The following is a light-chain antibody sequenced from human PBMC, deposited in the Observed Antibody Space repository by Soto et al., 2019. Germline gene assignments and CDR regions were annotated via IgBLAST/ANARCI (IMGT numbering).Light chain of an antibody. V-gene: IGLV2-14*01. Sequence: QSALTQPASVSGSPGQSIAISCTGASSDIGGYNYVSWYQQHPGKAPNLIIYDVNNRPSGVSDRFSGSKSGNTASLTISGLQAEDEAAYYCCSSISSSTYVFGTGTKLTVL. J-gene: IGLJ1*01. CDR3: CSSISSSTYV. CDR1: SSDIGGYNY. CDR2: DVN.